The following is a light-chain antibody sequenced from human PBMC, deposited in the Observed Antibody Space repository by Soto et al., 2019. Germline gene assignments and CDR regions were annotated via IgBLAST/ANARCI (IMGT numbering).Light chain of an antibody. CDR2: DNG. CDR3: QSYDRSLSGHVV. J-gene: IGLJ2*01. V-gene: IGLV1-40*01. Sequence: QSVLTQPPSVSGAPGQRVTISCTGSSSNIGAGYGVHWYQQLPGTAPKLLIYDNGNRPSGVPDRFSGSTSGTSASLAITGLQAEDEADYYCQSYDRSLSGHVVFGGGTKVTVL. CDR1: SSNIGAGYG.